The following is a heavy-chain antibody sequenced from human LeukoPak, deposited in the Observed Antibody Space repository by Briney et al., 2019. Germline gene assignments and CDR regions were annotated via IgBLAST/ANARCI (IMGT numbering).Heavy chain of an antibody. CDR1: GYTFTGYY. D-gene: IGHD3-22*01. V-gene: IGHV1-2*02. CDR3: AREPTYYYDSSGYLGY. Sequence: ASVKVSCKASGYTFTGYYMHWVRQAPGQGLEWMGWINPNSGGTNYAQKFQGRVTMTRDTSIGTAYMELSRLRSDDTAVYYCAREPTYYYDSSGYLGYWGQGTLVTVSS. J-gene: IGHJ4*02. CDR2: INPNSGGT.